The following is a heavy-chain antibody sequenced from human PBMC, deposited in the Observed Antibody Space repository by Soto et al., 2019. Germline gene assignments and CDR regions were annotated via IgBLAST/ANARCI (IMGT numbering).Heavy chain of an antibody. CDR2: ISTYNGNT. J-gene: IGHJ3*02. Sequence: QVKLVQSGAEVKKPGASVKVSCKASGYTFTIYDISWVRHAPGQGLEWMGWISTYNGNTNYAQKLQGRVTMTTDTSTSTAAMERRSLRSDDTAVYYCAREYPGGDAFEIWGQGTMVTVSS. V-gene: IGHV1-18*01. D-gene: IGHD2-2*02. CDR3: AREYPGGDAFEI. CDR1: GYTFTIYD.